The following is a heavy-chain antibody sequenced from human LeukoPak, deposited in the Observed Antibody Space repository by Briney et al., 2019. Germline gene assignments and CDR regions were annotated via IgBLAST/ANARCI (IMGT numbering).Heavy chain of an antibody. V-gene: IGHV3-21*04. CDR1: GFTFSSYN. CDR3: AKDISHLYGSGSSLDY. D-gene: IGHD3-10*01. CDR2: ISSSSDYI. J-gene: IGHJ4*02. Sequence: GGSLRLSCAASGFTFSSYNMNWVRQAPGKGLEWVSSISSSSDYIYYADSVKGRFTISRDNAKNSLYLQMNSLRAEDTALYYCAKDISHLYGSGSSLDYWGQGTLVTVSS.